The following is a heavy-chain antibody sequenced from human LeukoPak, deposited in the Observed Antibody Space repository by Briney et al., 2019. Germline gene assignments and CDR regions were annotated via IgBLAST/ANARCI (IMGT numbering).Heavy chain of an antibody. J-gene: IGHJ4*02. CDR2: INSDGSAT. D-gene: IGHD2-2*02. Sequence: PGGSLRLSCAASGFSFSSSWMHWVRQVPGKGLVWVSRINSDGSATNYADSVKGRFTISRDNAKNTLYLQMNSLRAEDTAVYYCASYFRCSGATCYTNYWGQGTLVTVSS. V-gene: IGHV3-74*01. CDR3: ASYFRCSGATCYTNY. CDR1: GFSFSSSW.